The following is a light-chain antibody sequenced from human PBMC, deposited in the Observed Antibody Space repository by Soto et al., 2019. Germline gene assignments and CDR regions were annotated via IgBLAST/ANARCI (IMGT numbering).Light chain of an antibody. Sequence: FVLTQSPGTLSLSPGERATLSCRASQSVSSNLAWYQQKPGQAPRLLIYDASTRATVIPARFSGSGSGTEFTLTISSLQSEDFAVYYCQQYNDWPPITFGQGTRLEI. J-gene: IGKJ5*01. V-gene: IGKV3-15*01. CDR3: QQYNDWPPIT. CDR1: QSVSSN. CDR2: DAS.